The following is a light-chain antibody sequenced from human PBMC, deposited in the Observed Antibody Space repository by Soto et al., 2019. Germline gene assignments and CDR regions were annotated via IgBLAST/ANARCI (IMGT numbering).Light chain of an antibody. CDR1: SNDVGDYNY. CDR3: NAYTRHSTQV. CDR2: DVS. J-gene: IGLJ3*02. Sequence: QSALTQPASVSGSPGQSVTIPCTGTSNDVGDYNYVSWYQQHPGKAPRHIIFDVSHRPSGVSTRFSGSKSDNTASLTISGLQAEDEADYYCNAYTRHSTQVFGGGTKVTVL. V-gene: IGLV2-14*03.